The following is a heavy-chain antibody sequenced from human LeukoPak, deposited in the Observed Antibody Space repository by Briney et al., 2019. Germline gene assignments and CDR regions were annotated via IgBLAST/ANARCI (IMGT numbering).Heavy chain of an antibody. CDR3: ARVTGYMVEDYFDY. V-gene: IGHV4-59*01. D-gene: IGHD6-13*01. J-gene: IGHJ4*02. Sequence: SETLSLTCTVSGGSISSYYWSWIRQPPGKGLEWIGYIYYSGSANYHPSLKSRGTISVDTSKNRFSLRLSSVTAADTAVYYCARVTGYMVEDYFDYWGQGTLVTVS. CDR2: IYYSGSA. CDR1: GGSISSYY.